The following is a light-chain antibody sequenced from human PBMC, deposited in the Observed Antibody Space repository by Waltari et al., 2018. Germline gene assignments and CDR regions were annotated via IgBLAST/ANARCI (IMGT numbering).Light chain of an antibody. Sequence: DVVMTQSPLSLLVTPGEPASISCQSSRSLLHSSGYNYVDWYLQKPGQSPQLLISLGSNRASGVPARFSGSGSGTDFTLKISRLESEDVGVYYCMQALQSPLTFGGGTKVEIK. J-gene: IGKJ4*01. CDR3: MQALQSPLT. V-gene: IGKV2-28*01. CDR2: LGS. CDR1: RSLLHSSGYNY.